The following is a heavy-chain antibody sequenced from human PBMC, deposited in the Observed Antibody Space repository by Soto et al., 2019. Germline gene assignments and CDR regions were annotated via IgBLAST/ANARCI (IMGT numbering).Heavy chain of an antibody. J-gene: IGHJ5*02. CDR1: GGTFSSYA. Sequence: GASVKVSCKASGGTFSSYAISWVRQAPGQGLEWMGGIIPIFGTANYAQKFQGRVTITADESTSTAYMELSSLRSEDTAVYYCARGSSGLTNWFDPWGQGTLVTAPQ. V-gene: IGHV1-69*13. CDR2: IIPIFGTA. CDR3: ARGSSGLTNWFDP. D-gene: IGHD6-19*01.